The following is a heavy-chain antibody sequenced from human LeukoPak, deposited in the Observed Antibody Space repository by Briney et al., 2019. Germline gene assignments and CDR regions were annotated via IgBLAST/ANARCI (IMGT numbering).Heavy chain of an antibody. J-gene: IGHJ4*02. CDR3: ARGPRAAADDY. CDR2: INAGNGNT. V-gene: IGHV1-3*01. Sequence: ASVKVSCKASGYTFINFAINWGRQAPGQRPEWMGWINAGNGNTKYSQKFQGRVTITRDTFASTAYMELSGLTSEDTAVYYCARGPRAAADDYWGQGTLVTVSS. D-gene: IGHD6-13*01. CDR1: GYTFINFA.